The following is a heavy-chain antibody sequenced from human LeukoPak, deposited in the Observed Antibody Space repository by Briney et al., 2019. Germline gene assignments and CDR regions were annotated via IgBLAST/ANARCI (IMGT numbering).Heavy chain of an antibody. Sequence: SETLSLTCTVSGGSISSGSYYWSWIRQPAGKGLEWIGRINTSGGTNYNPSLKSRVTISVDTSKNQFSLKLSSVTAADTAVYYCARGRSSSWYFLDYWGQGTLVTVSS. CDR1: GGSISSGSYY. CDR2: INTSGGT. J-gene: IGHJ4*02. D-gene: IGHD6-13*01. V-gene: IGHV4-61*02. CDR3: ARGRSSSWYFLDY.